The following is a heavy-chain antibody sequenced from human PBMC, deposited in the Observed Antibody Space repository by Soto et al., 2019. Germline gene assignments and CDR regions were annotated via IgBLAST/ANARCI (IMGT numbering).Heavy chain of an antibody. CDR3: AKGVSSSAWSASDN. Sequence: EVQLLESGGGLVQPGGSLRLSCAASGFTFSSYAMTWVRQAPGKGLEWVSVISDSDNATYYADSVKGRFTISRDNSKNTLYLQFNSLSVEDTAVYYCAKGVSSSAWSASDNWGQGTLVTVSS. D-gene: IGHD6-19*01. CDR2: ISDSDNAT. CDR1: GFTFSSYA. J-gene: IGHJ4*02. V-gene: IGHV3-23*01.